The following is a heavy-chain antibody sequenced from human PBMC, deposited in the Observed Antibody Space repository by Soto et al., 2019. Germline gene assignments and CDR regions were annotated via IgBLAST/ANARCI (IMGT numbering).Heavy chain of an antibody. D-gene: IGHD5-18*01. V-gene: IGHV3-33*01. CDR2: IWYDGSNK. Sequence: GGSLRLSCAASGFTFSSYGMHWVRQAPGKGLEWVAVIWYDGSNKYYADSVKGRFTISSDNSKNTLYLQMNSLRAEDTAVYYCARDSTPLIQLWFSFDYWGQGTLVTVSS. CDR3: ARDSTPLIQLWFSFDY. CDR1: GFTFSSYG. J-gene: IGHJ4*02.